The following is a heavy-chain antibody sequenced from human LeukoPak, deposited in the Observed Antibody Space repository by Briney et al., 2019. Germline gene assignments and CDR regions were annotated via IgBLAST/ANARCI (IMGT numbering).Heavy chain of an antibody. D-gene: IGHD6-13*01. CDR3: AKEASAAGTLGHFGYGMDV. V-gene: IGHV3-9*01. Sequence: GRSLRLSCAASGFTFDDYAMHWVRQAPGKGLEWVSGISWNSGSIGYADSVKGRFTISRDNAKNSLYLQMNSLRAEDTALYYCAKEASAAGTLGHFGYGMDVWGQGTTVTVSS. CDR2: ISWNSGSI. CDR1: GFTFDDYA. J-gene: IGHJ6*02.